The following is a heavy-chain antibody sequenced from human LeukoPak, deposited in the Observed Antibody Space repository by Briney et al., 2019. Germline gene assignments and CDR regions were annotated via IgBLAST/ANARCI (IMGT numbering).Heavy chain of an antibody. CDR3: ARGMEYYDFWSGYSYYYYYMDV. J-gene: IGHJ6*03. CDR1: GGSFSGYY. CDR2: INHSGST. V-gene: IGHV4-34*01. Sequence: SETLSLTCAVYGGSFSGYYWSWIRQPPGKGLEWIGEINHSGSTNYNPSLKSRVTISVDTSKNQFSLKLSSVTAADTAVYYCARGMEYYDFWSGYSYYYYYMDVWGKGITVTVSS. D-gene: IGHD3-3*01.